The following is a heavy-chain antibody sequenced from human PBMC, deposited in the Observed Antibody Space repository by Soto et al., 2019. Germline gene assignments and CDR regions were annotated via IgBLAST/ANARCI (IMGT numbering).Heavy chain of an antibody. CDR3: ARDYGCSSGSCHSIGVFDI. J-gene: IGHJ3*02. D-gene: IGHD2-15*01. V-gene: IGHV4-31*03. CDR2: IYYSGST. CDR1: DGSISSGGYY. Sequence: QVQLQESGPGLVKPSQTLSLTCTVSDGSISSGGYYWSWIRQHPGKGLEWIGYIYYSGSTYYNPSLKSRVTISVDTSKNQFSLKLRSVTAADTAVYYCARDYGCSSGSCHSIGVFDIWGQGTMVTVSS.